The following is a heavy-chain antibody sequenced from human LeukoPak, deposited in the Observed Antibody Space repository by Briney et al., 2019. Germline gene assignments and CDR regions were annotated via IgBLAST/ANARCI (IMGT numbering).Heavy chain of an antibody. CDR1: GGSISSSNW. CDR3: ARDLSSGGSRGGMDV. CDR2: IYHSGST. J-gene: IGHJ6*02. Sequence: SGTLCLTCAVSGGSISSSNWWSWVRQPPGKGLEWIGEIYHSGSTNYNPSLKSRVTISVDKSKNQFSLKLSSVTAADTAAYYCARDLSSGGSRGGMDVWGQGTTVTVSS. V-gene: IGHV4-4*02. D-gene: IGHD2-15*01.